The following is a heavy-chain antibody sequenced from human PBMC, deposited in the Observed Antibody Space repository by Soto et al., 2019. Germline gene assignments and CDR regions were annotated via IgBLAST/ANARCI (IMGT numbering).Heavy chain of an antibody. CDR2: VKSKTDGGTT. CDR1: GFTFSNAC. J-gene: IGHJ4*02. CDR3: ATHSAASVVVAVGYYFDC. D-gene: IGHD2-15*01. V-gene: IGHV3-15*07. Sequence: GGSLRLSSAASGFTFSNACMHWVRQAAGKGLEGVGRVKSKTDGGTTDYAAPAKGRFTVSRDASRNTLYLQMNSLKTEDTGVYYSATHSAASVVVAVGYYFDCCGQGTQVTVSS.